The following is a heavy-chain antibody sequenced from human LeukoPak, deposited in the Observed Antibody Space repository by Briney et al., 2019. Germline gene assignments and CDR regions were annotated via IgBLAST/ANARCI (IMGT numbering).Heavy chain of an antibody. V-gene: IGHV4-59*01. D-gene: IGHD6-6*01. CDR3: ARDRIAARYYYYGMDV. J-gene: IGHJ6*02. CDR2: VYYSGST. CDR1: GGSISSYY. Sequence: PSETLSLTCTVSGGSISSYYWSWIRQPPGKGLEWIGYVYYSGSTNYNPSLKSRVTISVDTSKNQFSLKLSSVTAADTAVYYCARDRIAARYYYYGMDVWGQGTTVTVSS.